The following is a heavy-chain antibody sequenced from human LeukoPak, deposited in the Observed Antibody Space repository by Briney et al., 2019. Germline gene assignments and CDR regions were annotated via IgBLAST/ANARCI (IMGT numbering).Heavy chain of an antibody. V-gene: IGHV3-23*01. J-gene: IGHJ3*02. CDR3: AKDASGTSWTDAFDI. Sequence: GGSLRLSCAASGFTFSDYWMSWMRQAPGKGLEWVSAISGSGGSTYYADSVKGRFTISRDNSKNTLYLQMNSLRAEDTAVYYCAKDASGTSWTDAFDIWGQGTMVTVSS. D-gene: IGHD2-2*01. CDR2: ISGSGGST. CDR1: GFTFSDYW.